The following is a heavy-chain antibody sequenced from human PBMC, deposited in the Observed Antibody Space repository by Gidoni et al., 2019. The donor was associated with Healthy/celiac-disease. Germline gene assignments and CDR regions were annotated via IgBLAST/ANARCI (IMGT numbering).Heavy chain of an antibody. CDR2: INHSGST. V-gene: IGHV4-34*01. CDR3: ARGRYSSREGVEYFDL. D-gene: IGHD6-13*01. Sequence: QVQLQQWGAGLLKPSETLSLTCAVYGGSFSGYYWSWIRQPPGKGLEWIGEINHSGSTNYNPSLKSRVTISVDTSKNQFSLKLSSVTAADTAVYYCARGRYSSREGVEYFDLWGRGTLVTVSS. CDR1: GGSFSGYY. J-gene: IGHJ2*01.